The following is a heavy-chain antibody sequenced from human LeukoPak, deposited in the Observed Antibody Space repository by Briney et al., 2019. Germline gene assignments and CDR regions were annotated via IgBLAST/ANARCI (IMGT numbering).Heavy chain of an antibody. D-gene: IGHD3-16*01. J-gene: IGHJ4*02. CDR2: IYPGESDI. V-gene: IGHV5-51*01. Sequence: GESLKISCKASGYTFADYWIGWVRQMPGKGLEWMGIIYPGESDIRYNPSFQDQVSISVDKSISTTYLQWSSLKASDTAMYFCARAEYYADTPGYPFHYWGQGTLVTVSS. CDR3: ARAEYYADTPGYPFHY. CDR1: GYTFADYW.